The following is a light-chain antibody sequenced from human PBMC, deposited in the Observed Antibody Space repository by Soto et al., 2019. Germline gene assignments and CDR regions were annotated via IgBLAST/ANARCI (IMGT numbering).Light chain of an antibody. CDR1: SFNIGRNP. V-gene: IGLV1-44*01. J-gene: IGLJ3*02. CDR3: AAWDDSLNGWV. CDR2: TND. Sequence: QLVLTQPPSASGTPGQRVTISCSGSSFNIGRNPVNWYQQFPGTAPKLLIYTNDQRPSGVPDRFSGSKSGTSVSLAISGLQSEDEADYYCAAWDDSLNGWVFGGGTKVTVL.